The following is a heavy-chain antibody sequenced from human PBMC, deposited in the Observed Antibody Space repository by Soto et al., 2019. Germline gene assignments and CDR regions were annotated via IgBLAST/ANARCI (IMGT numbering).Heavy chain of an antibody. CDR3: ARGSRYDSSGRYGMDV. CDR1: GFTFSSYD. V-gene: IGHV3-13*01. CDR2: IGTAGDT. D-gene: IGHD3-22*01. Sequence: EVQLVESGGGLVQPGGSLRLSCAASGFTFSSYDMHWVRQATGKGLEWVSAIGTAGDTYYPGSVKGRFTISRENAKNSLYLQMNSLRAGDTAVYYCARGSRYDSSGRYGMDVWGQGTTVTVSS. J-gene: IGHJ6*02.